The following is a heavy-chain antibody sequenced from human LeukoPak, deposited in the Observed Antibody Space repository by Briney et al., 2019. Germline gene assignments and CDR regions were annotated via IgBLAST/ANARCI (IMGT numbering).Heavy chain of an antibody. J-gene: IGHJ4*02. CDR2: ISSSSSYI. CDR3: AKEGVPVTILGYFDY. Sequence: GGSLRLSCAASGFTFSSYSMNWVRQAPGKGLEWVSSISSSSSYIYYADSVKGRFTISRDNAKNSLYLQMNSLRAEDTAVYYCAKEGVPVTILGYFDYWGQGTLVTVSS. CDR1: GFTFSSYS. D-gene: IGHD4-17*01. V-gene: IGHV3-21*04.